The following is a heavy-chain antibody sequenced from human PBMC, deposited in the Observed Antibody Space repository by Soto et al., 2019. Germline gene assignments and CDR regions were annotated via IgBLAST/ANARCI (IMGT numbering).Heavy chain of an antibody. V-gene: IGHV3-11*01. J-gene: IGHJ3*02. CDR3: ARGIIVVVTAMNGPDAFDI. CDR2: ISSSGSTI. CDR1: GFTFSDYY. D-gene: IGHD2-21*02. Sequence: PGGSLRLSCAASGFTFSDYYMSWIRQAPGKGLEWVSYISSSGSTIYYADSVKGRFTISRDNAKNSLYLQMNSLRAEDTAVYYCARGIIVVVTAMNGPDAFDIWGQGTMVTVSS.